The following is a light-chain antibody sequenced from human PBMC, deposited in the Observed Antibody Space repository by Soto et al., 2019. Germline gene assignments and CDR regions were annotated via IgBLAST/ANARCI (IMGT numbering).Light chain of an antibody. J-gene: IGKJ1*01. CDR1: QNIERW. CDR2: AVS. V-gene: IGKV1-5*01. Sequence: DIQMTQPPSTLSASVGDRVTITCRASQNIERWLAWYQQKPGKAPKLLLYAVSSLESGVPSRFSGSGSATECILTINGRQPDDFATYFCQQFTSATWTSGQGTKVDSK. CDR3: QQFTSATWT.